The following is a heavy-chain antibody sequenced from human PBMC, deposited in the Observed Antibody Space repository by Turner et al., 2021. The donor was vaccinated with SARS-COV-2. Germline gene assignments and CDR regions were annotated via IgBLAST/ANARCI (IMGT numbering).Heavy chain of an antibody. D-gene: IGHD6-13*01. CDR3: ASLYQGIAADVISWFDP. Sequence: QVQLVPSGAVVKKPGSSVNVSCNASGSPFSSYAISWERPAPGQGLGWKGRIIPILGIANYAQKFKGRVTITADKDTNTDYMELSSLRSEDTAVYYCASLYQGIAADVISWFDPWGQGTLVTVSS. V-gene: IGHV1-69*04. CDR2: IIPILGIA. CDR1: GSPFSSYA. J-gene: IGHJ5*02.